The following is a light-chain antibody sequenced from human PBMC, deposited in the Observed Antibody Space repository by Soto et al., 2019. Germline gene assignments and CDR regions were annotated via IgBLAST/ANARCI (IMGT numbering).Light chain of an antibody. Sequence: QSALTQPASVSGSPGQSITISCTGTSSDVGGYNYVSWYQHHPGKAPKLMIYDVSNRPSGVSNRFSGSKSGNTASLTISGLQAEDEADYYCSSYTSSSTLEGVFGGGTKLTVL. CDR3: SSYTSSSTLEGV. CDR1: SSDVGGYNY. CDR2: DVS. J-gene: IGLJ3*02. V-gene: IGLV2-14*03.